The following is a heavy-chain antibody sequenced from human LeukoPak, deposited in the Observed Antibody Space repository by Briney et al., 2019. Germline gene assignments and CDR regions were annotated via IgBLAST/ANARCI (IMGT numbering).Heavy chain of an antibody. Sequence: GESLKSSCKASGYSFTTYWIGGVRQTPGEGLEWMGIIYPGDSDTRYSTSFQGQVNISAAKSINTAYLQWSSLKASDTAMYYCARRSGYSSAGNAFDIWGQGTMVTVSS. D-gene: IGHD5-18*01. CDR2: IYPGDSDT. CDR3: ARRSGYSSAGNAFDI. J-gene: IGHJ3*02. V-gene: IGHV5-51*01. CDR1: GYSFTTYW.